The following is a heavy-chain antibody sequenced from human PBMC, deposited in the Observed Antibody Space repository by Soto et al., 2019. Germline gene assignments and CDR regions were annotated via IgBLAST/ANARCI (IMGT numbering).Heavy chain of an antibody. CDR1: GFTFSSYV. J-gene: IGHJ4*02. CDR3: ARSDSSGPFDY. D-gene: IGHD3-22*01. CDR2: IRSSGSNK. Sequence: SLRVSCAASGFTFSSYVMNWVRQAPGKGLEWVSVIRSSGSNKYYADSVKGRFTISRDNSKNTLYLQMNSLRAEDTAVYDCARSDSSGPFDYWGQGTMVTVSS. V-gene: IGHV3-30-3*01.